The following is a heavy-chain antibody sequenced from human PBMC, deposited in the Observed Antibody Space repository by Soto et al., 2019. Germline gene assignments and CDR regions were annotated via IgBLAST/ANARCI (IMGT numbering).Heavy chain of an antibody. J-gene: IGHJ6*02. D-gene: IGHD2-21*01. CDR2: ISSNGGST. CDR3: ATLRAYCGGDCYYYGMDV. V-gene: IGHV3-64*01. Sequence: EVQLVESGGGLVQPGGSLRLSCAASGFTFSSYAMHWVRQAPGKGLEYVSAISSNGGSTYYANSVKGRFTISRDNSKNTLYLQMGRRRAEDMAVYYCATLRAYCGGDCYYYGMDVWGQGTTVTVSS. CDR1: GFTFSSYA.